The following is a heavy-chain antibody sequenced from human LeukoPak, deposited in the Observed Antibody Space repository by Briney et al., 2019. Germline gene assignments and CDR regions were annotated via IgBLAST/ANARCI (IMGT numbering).Heavy chain of an antibody. CDR1: RFTFSSYA. J-gene: IGHJ4*02. D-gene: IGHD3-9*01. Sequence: GGSLRLSCAASRFTFSSYAMSWVRQAPGKGLEWVSGISGSGGSTYYADSVKGRFTISRDNTKNTLYLQMNSLRAEDTAVYYCAKAPVLRYFDWYIDYWGQGTLVTVSS. CDR3: AKAPVLRYFDWYIDY. CDR2: ISGSGGST. V-gene: IGHV3-23*01.